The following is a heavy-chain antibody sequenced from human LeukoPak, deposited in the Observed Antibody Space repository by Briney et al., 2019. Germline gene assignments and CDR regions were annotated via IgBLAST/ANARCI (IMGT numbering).Heavy chain of an antibody. D-gene: IGHD6-13*01. J-gene: IGHJ1*01. CDR1: GFTFDDYT. CDR3: AKDRGWGAAAGTGYFQH. Sequence: RGSLRLSCAASGFTFDDYTMHWVRQAPGKGLEWVSHISWDGGSTYYADSVKGRFTISRDNSKNSLYLQMNSLRTEDTALYYCAKDRGWGAAAGTGYFQHWGQGTLVTVSS. CDR2: ISWDGGST. V-gene: IGHV3-43*01.